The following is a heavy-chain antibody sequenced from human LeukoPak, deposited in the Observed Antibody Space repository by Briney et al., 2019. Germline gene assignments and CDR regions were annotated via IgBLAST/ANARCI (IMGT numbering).Heavy chain of an antibody. J-gene: IGHJ4*02. Sequence: SETLSLTCAVYGGSFSGYYWSWIRQPPGKGLEWIGEINHSGSTNYNPSLKSRVTISVDTSKNQFSLKLSSVTAADTAVYYCARSVDGDYWGQGTLVTVSS. CDR2: INHSGST. CDR3: ARSVDGDY. CDR1: GGSFSGYY. V-gene: IGHV4-34*01. D-gene: IGHD2-21*01.